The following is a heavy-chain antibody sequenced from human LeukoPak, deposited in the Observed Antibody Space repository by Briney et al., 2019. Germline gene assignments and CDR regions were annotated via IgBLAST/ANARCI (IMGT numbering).Heavy chain of an antibody. V-gene: IGHV4-34*01. CDR3: ARGLLTLHAEDY. Sequence: SETLSLTCAVYGGSFSGYYWSWIRQPPGKGLEWIEEINHSGSTNYNPSLKSRVTISVDTSKNQFSLKLSSVTAADTAVYYCARGLLTLHAEDYWGQGTLVTVSS. CDR2: INHSGST. D-gene: IGHD2-8*02. CDR1: GGSFSGYY. J-gene: IGHJ4*02.